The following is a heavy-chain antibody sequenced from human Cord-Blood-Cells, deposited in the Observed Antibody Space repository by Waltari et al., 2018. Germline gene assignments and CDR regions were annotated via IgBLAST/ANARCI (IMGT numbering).Heavy chain of an antibody. CDR1: GYTFTGYY. CDR3: ARSSSSWYYFDY. Sequence: QVQLVQSGAEVKKPGASVKVSCKASGYTFTGYYMHWVRQAPGQGLEWMGWSNPHSGGTNYAQKFQGMVTMTMDTSISTAYMELSRLRSDDTAVYYCARSSSSWYYFDYWGQGSLVTVAS. V-gene: IGHV1-2*02. D-gene: IGHD6-13*01. CDR2: SNPHSGGT. J-gene: IGHJ4*02.